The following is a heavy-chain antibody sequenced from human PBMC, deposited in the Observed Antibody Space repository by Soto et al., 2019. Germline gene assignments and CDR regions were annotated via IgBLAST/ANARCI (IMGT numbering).Heavy chain of an antibody. D-gene: IGHD3-10*01. J-gene: IGHJ4*02. CDR1: GFTFSTYP. V-gene: IGHV3-30-3*01. CDR2: ISYDGSRT. CDR3: AENYSSGGGFDY. Sequence: GESLKISCAASGFTFSTYPMHWVRQAPGKGLEWVVFISYDGSRTYYADSVRGRFTISRDNSKNTLVVQVNSLRAEDTAVYYCAENYSSGGGFDYWGQGTLVTVSS.